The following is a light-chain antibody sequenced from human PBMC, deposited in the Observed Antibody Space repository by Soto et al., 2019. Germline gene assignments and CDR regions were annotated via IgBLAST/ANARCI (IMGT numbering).Light chain of an antibody. J-gene: IGKJ5*01. CDR1: QGVSTN. CDR2: DVS. CDR3: QQYNNWPFS. V-gene: IGKV3-15*01. Sequence: EIVMTQSPATLSVSPGERATLSCRSGQGVSTNFAWYQQKSGQPPRLLIYDVSTRATGVPARFSGTGSETDFTLTISGLQSEDSAVYFCQQYNNWPFSFGQGTRLEI.